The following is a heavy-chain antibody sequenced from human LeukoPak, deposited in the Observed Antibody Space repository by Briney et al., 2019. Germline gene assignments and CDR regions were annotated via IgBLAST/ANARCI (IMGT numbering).Heavy chain of an antibody. J-gene: IGHJ4*02. CDR2: IYYSGRT. V-gene: IGHV4-39*02. D-gene: IGHD3-10*01. CDR1: GGSISSSIYY. CDR3: ARPDSGKSSLDY. Sequence: PSETPSLTCTVAGGSISSSIYYWGWIRQPPGKGLEWIGGIYYSGRTYYNPSLKSRVTISVDTSKNHFSLKLSSVTAADTAVYYCARPDSGKSSLDYWGQGTLVTVSS.